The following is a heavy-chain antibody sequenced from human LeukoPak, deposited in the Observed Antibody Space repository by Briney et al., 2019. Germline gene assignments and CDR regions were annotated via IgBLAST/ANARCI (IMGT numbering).Heavy chain of an antibody. CDR1: GGSFSGYY. CDR2: INHSGST. Sequence: SETLSLICAVYGGSFSGYYWSWIRQPPGKGLEWIGEINHSGSTNYNPSLKSRVTISVDTSKNQFSLKLSSVTAADTAVYYCARHGYYYDSSGYSRLNFDYWGQGTLVTVSS. V-gene: IGHV4-34*01. CDR3: ARHGYYYDSSGYSRLNFDY. D-gene: IGHD3-22*01. J-gene: IGHJ4*02.